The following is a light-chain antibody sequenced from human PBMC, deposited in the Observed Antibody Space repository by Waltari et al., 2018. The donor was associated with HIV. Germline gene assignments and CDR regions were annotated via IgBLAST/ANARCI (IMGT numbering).Light chain of an antibody. CDR2: SDI. CDR3: QSYDSSLRASV. CDR1: RSHIGAGTF. V-gene: IGLV1-40*01. J-gene: IGLJ2*01. Sequence: QSALTPPPSVSGAPGQRVTISCTGNRSHIGAGTFVHWYQHLPGTAPKLLVYSDIHRPSGVPDRFSGSKSGTSASLVITGLQAEDEADYYCQSYDSSLRASVFGGGTKLTVL.